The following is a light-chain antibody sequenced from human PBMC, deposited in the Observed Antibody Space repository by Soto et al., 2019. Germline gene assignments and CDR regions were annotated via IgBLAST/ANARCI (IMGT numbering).Light chain of an antibody. CDR3: QQFYNYPRT. J-gene: IGKJ1*01. CDR1: QDIGTY. Sequence: AILMSQSPSSFSASTGDRVSITCRATQDIGTYLAWYQQIPGKAPKLLIYDASTLQTGVPSRFSGSGSGTDFTLTISYLQSEDFGTYYCQQFYNYPRTFGQGTTVDIK. CDR2: DAS. V-gene: IGKV1-8*01.